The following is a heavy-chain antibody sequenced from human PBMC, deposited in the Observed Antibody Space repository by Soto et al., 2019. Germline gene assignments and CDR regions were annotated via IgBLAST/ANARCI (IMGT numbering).Heavy chain of an antibody. V-gene: IGHV3-11*01. Sequence: ESGGGLVKPGGSLRLSCAASGFTFSDYYMTWIRQAPGKGLEWLSYITYNGDTIYYADCVKGRFTISRDNAHNSLYLEMNSLRAEDTAIYYCARLRPTNTGGTFDIWGQGTMVTVSS. CDR2: ITYNGDTI. D-gene: IGHD3-16*01. CDR1: GFTFSDYY. J-gene: IGHJ3*02. CDR3: ARLRPTNTGGTFDI.